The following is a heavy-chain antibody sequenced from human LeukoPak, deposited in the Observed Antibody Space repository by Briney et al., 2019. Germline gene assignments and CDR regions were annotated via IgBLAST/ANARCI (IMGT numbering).Heavy chain of an antibody. D-gene: IGHD3-22*01. CDR2: INWNGDST. J-gene: IGHJ4*02. CDR3: ARGGYYDNSGASDY. CDR1: GFTFDDYG. Sequence: GGSLRLSCAASGFTFDDYGMSWVRQAPGKGLEWVSGINWNGDSTGYADSVKGRFTLSRDNAKNSLYLQMNSLRADDTALYYCARGGYYDNSGASDYWGQGTLVSVSS. V-gene: IGHV3-20*04.